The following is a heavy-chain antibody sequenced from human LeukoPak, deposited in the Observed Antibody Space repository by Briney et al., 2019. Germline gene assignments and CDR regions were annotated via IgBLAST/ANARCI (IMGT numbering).Heavy chain of an antibody. CDR3: ARGVLWFGEYYFDY. Sequence: GSLRLSCAASGFTFSSYSMNWIRQPPGKGLEWIGEINHSGSTNYNPSLKSRVTISVDTSKNQFSLKLSSVTAADTAVYYCARGVLWFGEYYFDYWGQGTLVTVSS. CDR2: INHSGST. CDR1: GFTFSSYS. V-gene: IGHV4-34*01. J-gene: IGHJ4*02. D-gene: IGHD3-10*01.